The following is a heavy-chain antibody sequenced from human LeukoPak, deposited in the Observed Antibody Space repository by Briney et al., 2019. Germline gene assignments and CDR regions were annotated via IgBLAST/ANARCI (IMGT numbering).Heavy chain of an antibody. CDR1: GGTFSSYA. Sequence: ASVKVSCKASGGTFSSYAISWVRQAPGQGLEWMGWINPNSGGTNYAQKFQGRVTMTRDTSISTAYMELSRLRSDDTAVYYCARGGPLDSSIQFDYWGQGTLVTVSS. V-gene: IGHV1-2*02. CDR3: ARGGPLDSSIQFDY. D-gene: IGHD3-22*01. J-gene: IGHJ4*02. CDR2: INPNSGGT.